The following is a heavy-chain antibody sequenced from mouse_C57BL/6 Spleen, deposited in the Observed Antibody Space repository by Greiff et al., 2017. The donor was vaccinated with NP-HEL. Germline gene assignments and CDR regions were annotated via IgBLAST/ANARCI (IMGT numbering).Heavy chain of an antibody. Sequence: EVKLVESGGDLVKPGGSLKLSCAASGFTFSSYGMSWVRQTPDKRLEWVATISSGGSYNYYPDSVKGRFTISRDNAKNTLYLQMSCLKSEHTPMYYCARRLGQGVYYFDYGAHGTTPTVPS. CDR1: GFTFSSYG. V-gene: IGHV5-6*02. D-gene: IGHD3-3*01. J-gene: IGHJ2*01. CDR2: ISSGGSYN. CDR3: ARRLGQGVYYFDY.